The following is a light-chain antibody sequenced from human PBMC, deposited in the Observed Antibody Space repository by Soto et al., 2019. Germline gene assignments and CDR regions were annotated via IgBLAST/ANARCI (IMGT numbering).Light chain of an antibody. CDR1: QCLLHSNGYNY. J-gene: IGKJ1*01. Sequence: EIVMTQSPLSLPVTPGEPASISCRSSQCLLHSNGYNYLDWYLQKPGQSPQLLIYLGSNRASGVPDRFSGRGSGTDFTLNINRVEAEDVGIYYCMQALQTPRTFGQGTKVEI. CDR3: MQALQTPRT. V-gene: IGKV2-28*01. CDR2: LGS.